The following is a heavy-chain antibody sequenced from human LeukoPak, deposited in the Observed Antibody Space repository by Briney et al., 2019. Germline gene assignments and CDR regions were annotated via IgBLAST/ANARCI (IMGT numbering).Heavy chain of an antibody. CDR2: INHSGST. CDR3: ASPGWFGELSIFDY. V-gene: IGHV4-34*01. CDR1: GGSISTYY. Sequence: PSETLCLTCTVSGGSISTYYWSWIRQPPGKGLEWIGEINHSGSTNYNPSLKSRVTISVDTSKNQFSLKLSSVTAADTAVYYCASPGWFGELSIFDYRGQGTLVTVSS. D-gene: IGHD3-10*01. J-gene: IGHJ4*02.